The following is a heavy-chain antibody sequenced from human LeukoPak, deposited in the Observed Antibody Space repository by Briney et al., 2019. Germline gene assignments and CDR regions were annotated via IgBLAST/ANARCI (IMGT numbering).Heavy chain of an antibody. CDR2: INHSGST. V-gene: IGHV4-34*01. J-gene: IGHJ4*02. CDR1: GGSFSGYY. CDR3: ARIVATIGTPFYFDY. D-gene: IGHD5-12*01. Sequence: PSETLSLTCAVYGGSFSGYYWSWIRQPPGKGLEWIGEINHSGSTNYNPSLKSRVTISVDTSKNQFSLKLSSVTAADTAVYYCARIVATIGTPFYFDYWGQGTLVTVSS.